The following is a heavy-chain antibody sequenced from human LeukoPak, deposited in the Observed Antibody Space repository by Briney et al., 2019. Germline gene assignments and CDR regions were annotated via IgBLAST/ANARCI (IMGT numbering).Heavy chain of an antibody. V-gene: IGHV3-21*01. CDR1: GSTFSSYS. D-gene: IGHD6-6*01. J-gene: IGHJ4*02. CDR2: ISSGSRYI. CDR3: VRSSSPLDY. Sequence: GGSLRLSCAASGSTFSSYSMNWVGQAPGKGLEGVASISSGSRYIDYADSVKGRFTISRENAKNSLYLQMNSLRAEDTAVYYCVRSSSPLDYWGQGTLVTVSS.